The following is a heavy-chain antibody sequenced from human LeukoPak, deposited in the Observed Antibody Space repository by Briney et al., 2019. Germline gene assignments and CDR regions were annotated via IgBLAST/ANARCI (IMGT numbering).Heavy chain of an antibody. CDR3: AKRVPYTSSSVYLDS. D-gene: IGHD6-6*01. CDR2: ISDDGHYK. J-gene: IGHJ4*02. CDR1: GFTFGIFG. Sequence: GGSLRLSCAASGFTFGIFGMNWVRQAPGMGPQWVSSISDDGHYKYYADSVRGRFTVSRNNSKNTVYLELNSLRGEDTAVYYCAKRVPYTSSSVYLDSWGQGISVTVSS. V-gene: IGHV3-23*01.